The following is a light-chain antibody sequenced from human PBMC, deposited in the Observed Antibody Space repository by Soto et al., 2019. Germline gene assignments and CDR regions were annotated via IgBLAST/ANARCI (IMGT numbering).Light chain of an antibody. J-gene: IGLJ1*01. Sequence: QSVLTQPASVSGSPGQSITVSCTGTSSDLGNYNYVSWYQHHPGKAPKLMVYEVSNRPSGVSNRFSGSKSGNTASLTISGLQVEAEAEYYCSSYTSSGNLVFGAGTKLTVL. V-gene: IGLV2-14*01. CDR3: SSYTSSGNLV. CDR2: EVS. CDR1: SSDLGNYNY.